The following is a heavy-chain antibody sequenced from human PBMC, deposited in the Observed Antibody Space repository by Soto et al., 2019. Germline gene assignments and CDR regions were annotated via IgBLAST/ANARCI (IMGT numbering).Heavy chain of an antibody. CDR3: AKLVKTLLYYDFWASYGMDV. V-gene: IGHV3-23*04. D-gene: IGHD3-3*01. Sequence: EVQLVESGGGLIQPGGSLRLSCAASGFTVSSNYMSWVRQAPGKGLEWVSVISGSGGSTYYADSVKGRFTISRDNSKNTLYLQMNSLRAEDTAVYYCAKLVKTLLYYDFWASYGMDVWGQGTTVTVSS. CDR1: GFTVSSNY. CDR2: ISGSGGST. J-gene: IGHJ6*02.